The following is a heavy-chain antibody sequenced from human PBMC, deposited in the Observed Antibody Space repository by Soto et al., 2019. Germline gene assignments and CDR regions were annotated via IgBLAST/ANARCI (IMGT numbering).Heavy chain of an antibody. CDR2: IIPIFGTA. D-gene: IGHD3-10*01. CDR1: GGAFSSHA. CDR3: KSMVRGTFDY. V-gene: IGHV1-69*06. Sequence: SVKVSCKASGGAFSSHAISWVRQAPGQGLEWMGGIIPIFGTANYAQKFQGRVTITADKSTSTAYMELSSLRSEDTAVYYCKSMVRGTFDYWGQGTLVTVSS. J-gene: IGHJ4*02.